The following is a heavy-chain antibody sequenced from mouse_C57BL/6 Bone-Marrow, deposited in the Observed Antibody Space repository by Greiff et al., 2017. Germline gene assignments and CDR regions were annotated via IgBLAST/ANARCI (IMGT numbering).Heavy chain of an antibody. D-gene: IGHD1-1*01. CDR3: ARRTTVVATRDYYAMDY. CDR1: GFTFSSYG. Sequence: EVQLVESGGDLVKPGGSLKLPCAASGFTFSSYGMSWVRQTQDKRLEWVATISSGRSFIYYPDRVKGRFTISRDNGKNTLYLQKSRQKSEDTARYYCARRTTVVATRDYYAMDYWGQGTSVTVSS. V-gene: IGHV5-6*01. J-gene: IGHJ4*01. CDR2: ISSGRSFI.